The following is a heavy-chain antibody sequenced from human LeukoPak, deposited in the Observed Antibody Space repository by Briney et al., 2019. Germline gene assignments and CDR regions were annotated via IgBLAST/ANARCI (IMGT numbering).Heavy chain of an antibody. Sequence: SETLSLTCTVSGGSISSYYWSWIRQPAGKGLEWIGRIYTSGSTNYNPSLKSRVTMSVDTSKNQFSLKLSSVTAADTAVYYCARDLSVVVAATAPPYGMDVWGQGTTATVSS. CDR1: GGSISSYY. V-gene: IGHV4-4*07. CDR3: ARDLSVVVAATAPPYGMDV. J-gene: IGHJ6*02. D-gene: IGHD2-15*01. CDR2: IYTSGST.